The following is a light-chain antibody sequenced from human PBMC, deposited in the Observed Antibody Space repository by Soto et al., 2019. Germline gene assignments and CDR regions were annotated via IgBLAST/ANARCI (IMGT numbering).Light chain of an antibody. CDR1: QSVSSY. CDR3: QQYNNWPPWT. CDR2: GAS. V-gene: IGKV3-15*01. Sequence: VLTQSPATLSLSPGERATLSCRASQSVSSYLAWYQQKPGQAPRLLIYGASTRATGIPARFSGSGSGTEFTLTISSLQSEDFAVYYCQQYNNWPPWTFGQGTKVDIK. J-gene: IGKJ1*01.